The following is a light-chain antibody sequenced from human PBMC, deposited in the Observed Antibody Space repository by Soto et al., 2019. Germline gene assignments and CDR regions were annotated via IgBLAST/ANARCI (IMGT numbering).Light chain of an antibody. V-gene: IGKV3-20*01. CDR2: AAS. Sequence: EVVLTQSTGTLSLSPGERATLSCRASQSVDSSTLGSYQQKPGKAPRLIISAASKRETGPPDRFSGSGSGTDFTLTISRLEPEDFAVYYSQHFDDSITFGGGTKVEIK. CDR3: QHFDDSIT. J-gene: IGKJ4*01. CDR1: QSVDSST.